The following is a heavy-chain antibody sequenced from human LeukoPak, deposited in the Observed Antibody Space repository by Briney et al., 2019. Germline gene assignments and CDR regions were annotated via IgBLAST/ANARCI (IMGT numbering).Heavy chain of an antibody. D-gene: IGHD6-13*01. V-gene: IGHV3-23*01. Sequence: PGGSLRLSCAASGFTFSSYWMHWVRQAPGKGLEWVSAISGSGGNTYYADSVKGRFTISRDNSKNTLYLQMNSLRAEDTAVYYCAKAAWIAAAGTGSDYWGQGTLVTVSS. CDR3: AKAAWIAAAGTGSDY. CDR2: ISGSGGNT. CDR1: GFTFSSYW. J-gene: IGHJ4*02.